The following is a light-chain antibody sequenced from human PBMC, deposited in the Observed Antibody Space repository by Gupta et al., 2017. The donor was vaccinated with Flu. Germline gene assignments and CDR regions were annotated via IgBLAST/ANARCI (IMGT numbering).Light chain of an antibody. CDR2: DVS. CDR1: SSDVGGYNY. J-gene: IGLJ1*01. Sequence: QSALTQPRSVSGSPGQSVTISCTGTSSDVGGYNYVSWYQQHPGKAPKLMIYDVSKRPSGVPDRFSGSKSGNTAALTISGLQAEEEADYYCCSYAGSYTTLYVFGTGTKVTVL. CDR3: CSYAGSYTTLYV. V-gene: IGLV2-11*01.